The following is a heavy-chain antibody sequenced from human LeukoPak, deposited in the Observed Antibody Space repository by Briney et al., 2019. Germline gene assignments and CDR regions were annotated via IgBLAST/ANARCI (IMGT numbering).Heavy chain of an antibody. CDR1: GYTFTGYY. Sequence: ASVKVSCKASGYTFTGYYMHWLRQAPGQGLEWMGWINPNSGGTNYAQKFQGRVTMTRDTSISTAYMELSRLTSDDTAVYYCANLGVTVTPISYYDMDVWGQGTTVTVSS. CDR3: ANLGVTVTPISYYDMDV. J-gene: IGHJ6*02. D-gene: IGHD4-17*01. V-gene: IGHV1-2*02. CDR2: INPNSGGT.